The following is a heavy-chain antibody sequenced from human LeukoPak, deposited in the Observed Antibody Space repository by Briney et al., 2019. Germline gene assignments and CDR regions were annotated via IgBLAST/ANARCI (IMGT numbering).Heavy chain of an antibody. CDR3: ARGVAYYDSSGYYYDS. D-gene: IGHD3-22*01. CDR1: GGSISSYY. CDR2: VYTSGST. V-gene: IGHV4-4*07. J-gene: IGHJ5*01. Sequence: SETLSLTXTVSGGSISSYYWSWIRQPAGKGLEWIGRVYTSGSTNYNPSLKSRVTMSVDTSKNQFSLRLSSVTAADTAVYYCARGVAYYDSSGYYYDSWGQGTLVTVSS.